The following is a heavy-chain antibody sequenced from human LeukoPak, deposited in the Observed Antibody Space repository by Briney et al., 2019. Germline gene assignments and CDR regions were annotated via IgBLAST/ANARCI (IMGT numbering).Heavy chain of an antibody. CDR1: GGSFSGYY. CDR3: ARVKWLRRGFDY. V-gene: IGHV4-34*01. Sequence: PSETLSLTCAVYGGSFSGYYWSWIRQPPGKGLEWIGEINHSGSTNYNPSLKSRVTISVDTSKNQFSLKLSSVTAADTAVYYCARVKWLRRGFDYWGQGTLVTVSS. CDR2: INHSGST. D-gene: IGHD5-12*01. J-gene: IGHJ4*02.